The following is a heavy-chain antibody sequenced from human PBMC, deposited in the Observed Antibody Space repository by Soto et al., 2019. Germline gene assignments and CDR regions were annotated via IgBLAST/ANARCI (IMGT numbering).Heavy chain of an antibody. CDR1: GGSISSSSYY. J-gene: IGHJ6*03. CDR2: IYYSGST. D-gene: IGHD1-1*01. CDR3: GRRAGQLERNLLYYRAV. V-gene: IGHV4-39*01. Sequence: QLQLQESGPGLVKPSETLSLTCTVSGGSISSSSYYWGWIRQPPGKGLEWIGSIYYSGSTYYNPSLKSRVPISVDTSKNQFSRRRSSVTAADPAVYYCGRRAGQLERNLLYYRAVWGKGPTVPVPS.